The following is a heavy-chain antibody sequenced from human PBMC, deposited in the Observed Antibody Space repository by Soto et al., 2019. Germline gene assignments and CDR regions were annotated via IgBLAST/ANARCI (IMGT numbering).Heavy chain of an antibody. CDR1: GFTFSSYG. V-gene: IGHV3-33*01. CDR2: IWYDGSNK. Sequence: QVQLVESGGGVVQPGRSLRLSCAASGFTFSSYGMHWVRQAPGKGLEWVAVIWYDGSNKYYADSVKGRFTISRDNSKNTLYLQMSSLRAEDTAVYYCARDRKLQQLGYYYYGMDVWGQGTTVTVSS. J-gene: IGHJ6*02. D-gene: IGHD6-13*01. CDR3: ARDRKLQQLGYYYYGMDV.